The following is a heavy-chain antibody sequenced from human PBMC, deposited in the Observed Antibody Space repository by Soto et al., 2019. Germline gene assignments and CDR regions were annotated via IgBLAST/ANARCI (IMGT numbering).Heavy chain of an antibody. D-gene: IGHD6-19*01. J-gene: IGHJ4*02. CDR1: GFTFGIYW. Sequence: GGSLRLSCAASGFTFGIYWMSWVRQAPGKGLEWLATIKRDATAKKNVASVRGRSPASRDNSKNTLYLQMNSLRAEDTAVYYCAKVGYSSGWYLFDYWGQGTLVTVSS. V-gene: IGHV3-7*03. CDR3: AKVGYSSGWYLFDY. CDR2: IKRDATAK.